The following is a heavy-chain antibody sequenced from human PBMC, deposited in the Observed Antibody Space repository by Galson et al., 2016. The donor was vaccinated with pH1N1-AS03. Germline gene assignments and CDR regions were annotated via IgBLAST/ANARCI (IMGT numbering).Heavy chain of an antibody. CDR2: IYNGGRT. CDR1: GFTVSSNY. CDR3: ARNSYEDVDLEGFYFDY. V-gene: IGHV3-53*01. Sequence: SLRLSCAASGFTVSSNYMSWVHQAPGRGLEWVSFIYNGGRTLYADSVKGRFTISRDSSKNTLYLQMDSLETEDTAVYYCARNSYEDVDLEGFYFDYWGQGTLVTVSS. D-gene: IGHD3-22*01. J-gene: IGHJ4*02.